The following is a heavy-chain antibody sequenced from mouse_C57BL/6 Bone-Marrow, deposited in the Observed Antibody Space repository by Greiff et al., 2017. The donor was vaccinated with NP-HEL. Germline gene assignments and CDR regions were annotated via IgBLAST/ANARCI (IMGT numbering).Heavy chain of an antibody. Sequence: ESGPGLVKPSQSLSLTCSVTGYSITSGYYWNWIRQFPGNHLEWLGFISYDGSNNYNPSLKNRISITRDTSKNQFFLKLNSVTTEDTATFYCARRCGYYCDWYFDVWGTGTTVTVSS. CDR2: ISYDGSN. CDR3: ARRCGYYCDWYFDV. D-gene: IGHD2-3*01. CDR1: GYSITSGYY. J-gene: IGHJ1*03. V-gene: IGHV3-6*01.